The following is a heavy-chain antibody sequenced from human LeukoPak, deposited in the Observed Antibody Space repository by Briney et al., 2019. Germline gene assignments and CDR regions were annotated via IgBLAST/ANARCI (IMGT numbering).Heavy chain of an antibody. CDR3: ARGGFWYYDILSANWFDS. CDR2: INHSGST. D-gene: IGHD3-9*01. V-gene: IGHV4-34*01. J-gene: IGHJ5*01. Sequence: RSQTLSLTCALCRGSFSGDYWSWIRQPPAKGQERIGEINHSGSTNYNPSLKSRVIISVDTSKDHFYLKLSSVTAADTAVYYCARGGFWYYDILSANWFDSCGQGTMVGVSS. CDR1: RGSFSGDY.